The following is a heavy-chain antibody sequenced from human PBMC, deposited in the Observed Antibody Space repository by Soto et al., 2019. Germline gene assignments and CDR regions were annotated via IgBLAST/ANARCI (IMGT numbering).Heavy chain of an antibody. V-gene: IGHV3-64D*06. CDR2: INYNGGTT. J-gene: IGHJ6*02. CDR3: VKDLSDLGPDYYYYGMDV. D-gene: IGHD7-27*01. Sequence: VSQPPGKGLECVSGINYNGGTTYYADSVKGRFTISRDNSKNTLYLQMSSLRAEDTAVYYCVKDLSDLGPDYYYYGMDVWGQGTTVTVSS.